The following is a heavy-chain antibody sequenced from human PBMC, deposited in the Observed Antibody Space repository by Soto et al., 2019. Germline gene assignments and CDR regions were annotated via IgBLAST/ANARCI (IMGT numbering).Heavy chain of an antibody. CDR2: IYHSGST. CDR3: AREVMVRGVIIRRSYYFDY. V-gene: IGHV4-30-2*01. CDR1: GGSISSGGYS. Sequence: SETLSLTCAVSGGSISSGGYSWSWIRQPPGKGLEWIGYIYHSGSTYYNPSLKSRVTISVDRSKNQFSLKLSSVTAADTAVYYCAREVMVRGVIIRRSYYFDYWGQGTLVTVSS. J-gene: IGHJ4*02. D-gene: IGHD3-10*01.